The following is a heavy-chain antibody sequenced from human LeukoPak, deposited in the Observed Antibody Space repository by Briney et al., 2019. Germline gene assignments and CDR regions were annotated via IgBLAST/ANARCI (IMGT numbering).Heavy chain of an antibody. CDR3: AKSLSSRGLIIPKTTRYFDY. CDR2: ISGSGGST. Sequence: GGSLRLSCAASGFTFSDYYMSWIRQAPGKGLEWVSTISGSGGSTYYADSVKGRSTISRDNSKNTLYLQMNSLRAEDTAVYYCAKSLSSRGLIIPKTTRYFDYWGQGTLVTVSS. J-gene: IGHJ4*02. D-gene: IGHD3-10*01. V-gene: IGHV3-23*01. CDR1: GFTFSDYY.